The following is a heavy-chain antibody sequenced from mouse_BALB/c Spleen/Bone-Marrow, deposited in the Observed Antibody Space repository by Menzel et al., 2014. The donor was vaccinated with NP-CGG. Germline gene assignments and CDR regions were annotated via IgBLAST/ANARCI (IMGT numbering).Heavy chain of an antibody. CDR3: GRGNYDYDSWFGY. Sequence: EVMLVESGPELVKPGASVKISCKASGYSFTGYFMNWMKRSHGKSLEWIGRINPYNGDPFYNQKFKGKALLTVDKSSSTAHMELLSLTSEDSAVYYCGRGNYDYDSWFGYWGQGTLVTVSA. V-gene: IGHV1-37*01. CDR2: INPYNGDP. CDR1: GYSFTGYF. J-gene: IGHJ3*01. D-gene: IGHD2-4*01.